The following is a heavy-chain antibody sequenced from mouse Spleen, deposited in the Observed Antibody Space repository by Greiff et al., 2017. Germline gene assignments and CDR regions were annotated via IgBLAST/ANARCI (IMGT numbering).Heavy chain of an antibody. CDR1: GYAFTNYL. CDR3: AIYDYDEAY. CDR2: INPGSGGT. V-gene: IGHV1-54*01. Sequence: QVQLQQSGAELVRPGTSVKVSCKASGYAFTNYLTEWVKQRPGQGLEWIGVINPGSGGTNYNEKFKGKATLTADKSSSTAYMQLSSLTSDDSAVYFCAIYDYDEAYWGQGTLVTVSA. D-gene: IGHD2-4*01. J-gene: IGHJ3*01.